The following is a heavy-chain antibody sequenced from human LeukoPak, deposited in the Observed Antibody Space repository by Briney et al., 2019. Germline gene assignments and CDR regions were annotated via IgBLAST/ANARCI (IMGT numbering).Heavy chain of an antibody. CDR1: GYTFTSYG. CDR3: AREADTNSWYRPAFRLLDV. CDR2: ISAYNDET. V-gene: IGHV1-18*01. D-gene: IGHD6-13*01. Sequence: GASVNVSCKASGYTFTSYGISWVRQAPGQGLEWMGWISAYNDETNYARMFRDRVIMTTETSTTTAYMELRGLTSDDTAVYFCAREADTNSWYRPAFRLLDVWGQGTLVTVSS. J-gene: IGHJ4*02.